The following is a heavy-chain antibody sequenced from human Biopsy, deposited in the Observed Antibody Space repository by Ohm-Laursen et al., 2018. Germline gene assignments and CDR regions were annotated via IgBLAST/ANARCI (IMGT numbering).Heavy chain of an antibody. CDR2: IYSSGGS. V-gene: IGHV4-4*07. J-gene: IGHJ4*02. D-gene: IGHD3-3*01. CDR3: ARDRFPHVTIFGLVTLEY. Sequence: TLSLTCSVSGGSTNDYFWSWIRQPAGETLEWIGRIYSSGGSSYNPSLKSRISMSMDTSNNQFSLTLTSVTAADTAVYYCARDRFPHVTIFGLVTLEYWGQGTLVTVSS. CDR1: GGSTNDYF.